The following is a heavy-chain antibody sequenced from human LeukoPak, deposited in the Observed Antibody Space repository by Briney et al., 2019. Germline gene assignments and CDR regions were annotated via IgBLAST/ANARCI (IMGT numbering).Heavy chain of an antibody. D-gene: IGHD6-25*01. J-gene: IGHJ4*02. CDR1: GGSVSSTNW. V-gene: IGHV4-4*02. Sequence: PSETLSLTCGVSGGSVSSTNWWTWIRQPPGKGLEWIGEVHLDGRTNFNPSLKSRLTMPVDLSENHVSLNMTSVNVAATAVYYCAREGGFYRPLDYSGQGTLVTVSS. CDR2: VHLDGRT. CDR3: AREGGFYRPLDY.